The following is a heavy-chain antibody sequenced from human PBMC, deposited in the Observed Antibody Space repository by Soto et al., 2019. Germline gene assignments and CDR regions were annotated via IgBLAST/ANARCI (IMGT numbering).Heavy chain of an antibody. V-gene: IGHV4-39*02. D-gene: IGHD6-19*01. Sequence: QLQLQESGPGLVKPSETLSLTCTVSGGFISTSSYYWGWVGQPPGKGLEWIGTIYYTGYTYYNPSLKSRVAMSVDTSKDHFSLNLTSVIAADTAIYYCARSAIAVNGLFDHWGLGTLVTVSS. CDR1: GGFISTSSYY. CDR2: IYYTGYT. CDR3: ARSAIAVNGLFDH. J-gene: IGHJ4*02.